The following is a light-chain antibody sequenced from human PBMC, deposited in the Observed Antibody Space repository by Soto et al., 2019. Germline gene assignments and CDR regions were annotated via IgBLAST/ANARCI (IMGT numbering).Light chain of an antibody. J-gene: IGKJ1*01. CDR1: QSVRSF. CDR2: DAS. CDR3: QQYRSWPRT. V-gene: IGKV3-11*01. Sequence: EIVLTQSPATLSLSPGERATLSCRASQSVRSFLAWYQQKPGQAPRLLIYDASNRATGVPGRFSGSGSGTDFTLTISSLRPEDFAVYYCQQYRSWPRTFGQGTKVDIK.